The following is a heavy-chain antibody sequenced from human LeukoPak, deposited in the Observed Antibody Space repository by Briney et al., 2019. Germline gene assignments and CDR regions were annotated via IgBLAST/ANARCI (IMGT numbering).Heavy chain of an antibody. CDR1: GFTFSSYG. V-gene: IGHV3-30*02. J-gene: IGHJ3*02. CDR3: AKAGGGGFDAFDI. CDR2: IWYGGSNK. D-gene: IGHD3-16*01. Sequence: GGSLRLSCAASGFTFSSYGMHWVRQAPGKGLEWVAVIWYGGSNKYYADSVKGRFTISRDNSKNTLYLQMNSLRAADTAVYYCAKAGGGGFDAFDIWGQGTMVTVSS.